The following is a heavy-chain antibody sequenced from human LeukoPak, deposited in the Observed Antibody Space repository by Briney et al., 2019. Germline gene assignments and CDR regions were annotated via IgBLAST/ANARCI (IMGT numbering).Heavy chain of an antibody. V-gene: IGHV3-30*02. CDR1: GFTFSGFG. D-gene: IGHD3-22*01. CDR2: IRYDGSNK. Sequence: GGSLRLSCAASGFTFSGFGMYWARQAPGKGLEWVAFIRYDGSNKYYTESVKGRFTISRDNSKNTLYLQMNSLRAEDTAVYYCASPTMIGPWGQGTLVTVSS. J-gene: IGHJ5*02. CDR3: ASPTMIGP.